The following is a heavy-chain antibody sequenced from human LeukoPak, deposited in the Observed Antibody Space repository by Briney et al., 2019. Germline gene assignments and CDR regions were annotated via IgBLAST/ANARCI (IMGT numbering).Heavy chain of an antibody. J-gene: IGHJ6*03. D-gene: IGHD3-16*01. CDR1: GGSISSGSYY. CDR3: ARGGGLNYYYYMDV. CDR2: IYTSGST. V-gene: IGHV4-61*02. Sequence: SQTLSLTCTVSGGSISSGSYYWSWIRQPAGKGLEWIGRIYTSGSTNYNPSLKSRVTLSVDTSKNQFSLKLSSVTAADTAVYYCARGGGLNYYYYMDVWGKGTTVTVSS.